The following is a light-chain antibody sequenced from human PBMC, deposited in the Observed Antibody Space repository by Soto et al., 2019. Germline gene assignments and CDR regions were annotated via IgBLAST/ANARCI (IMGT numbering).Light chain of an antibody. CDR3: LQDNKYPIT. J-gene: IGKJ4*01. V-gene: IGKV1-6*01. CDR1: QDIRSD. Sequence: AIQMTQFPSSLSASVGDRVTITCRASQDIRSDLGWYQQRPGKAPQLLIYATSTLQSGVPSRFSGSGSGTDFTLTITSLQPEDFAHYHCLQDNKYPITFGGGTKVEI. CDR2: ATS.